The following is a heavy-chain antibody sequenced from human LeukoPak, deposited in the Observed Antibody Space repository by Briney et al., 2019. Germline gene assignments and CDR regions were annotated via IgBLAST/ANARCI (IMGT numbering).Heavy chain of an antibody. Sequence: TSETLSLTCTVSGASISVYYWSWFRQPPGKALEWIGYVSNIGSTKYNPSLRSRVTISGDTSRNQFSLKLSSVTAADTAVYYCARAGPGGPFDYWGQGTQVTVSS. D-gene: IGHD2-8*02. CDR1: GASISVYY. V-gene: IGHV4-59*08. J-gene: IGHJ4*02. CDR2: VSNIGST. CDR3: ARAGPGGPFDY.